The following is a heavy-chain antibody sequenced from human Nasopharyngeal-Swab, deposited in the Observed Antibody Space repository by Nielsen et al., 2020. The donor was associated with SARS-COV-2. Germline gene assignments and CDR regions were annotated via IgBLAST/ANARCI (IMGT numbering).Heavy chain of an antibody. CDR2: INPNSGGT. Sequence: ASVKDSCKASGYTFTGYYMHWVRQAPGQGLEWMGRINPNSGGTNYAQKFQGRVTMTRDTSISTAYMELSRLRSDDTAVYYCARVLYSSGGWFDPWGQGTLVTVSS. J-gene: IGHJ5*02. CDR3: ARVLYSSGGWFDP. CDR1: GYTFTGYY. V-gene: IGHV1-2*06. D-gene: IGHD6-19*01.